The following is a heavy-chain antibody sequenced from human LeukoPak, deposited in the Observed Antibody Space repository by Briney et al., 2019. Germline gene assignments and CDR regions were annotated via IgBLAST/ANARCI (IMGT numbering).Heavy chain of an antibody. Sequence: GESLKISCQVSGYIFTDYWIGWVRQMPGKGLEWMGIIYPGDSDTRYSPSFQGQVTISADKSISTAYLQWSSLKASDTAMYYCARSLRYFDWLLYLDAFDIWGQGTMVTVSS. J-gene: IGHJ3*02. CDR3: ARSLRYFDWLLYLDAFDI. CDR2: IYPGDSDT. CDR1: GYIFTDYW. V-gene: IGHV5-51*01. D-gene: IGHD3-9*01.